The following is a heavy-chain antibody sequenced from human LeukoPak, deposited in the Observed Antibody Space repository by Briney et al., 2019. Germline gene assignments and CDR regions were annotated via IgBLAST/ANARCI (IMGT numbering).Heavy chain of an antibody. D-gene: IGHD4-11*01. V-gene: IGHV2-5*01. J-gene: IGHJ1*01. Sequence: SGPTLVKPTQTLTLICTFSGFSLSTSGVGVGWIRQPPGKALEWLALIYWNDDKRYSPSLKNRLTNTKDTSKNQVVLTMTNMDPVDTATYYCALDSEYSNYVGYFHHWGQGTLVTSPQ. CDR3: ALDSEYSNYVGYFHH. CDR2: IYWNDDK. CDR1: GFSLSTSGVG.